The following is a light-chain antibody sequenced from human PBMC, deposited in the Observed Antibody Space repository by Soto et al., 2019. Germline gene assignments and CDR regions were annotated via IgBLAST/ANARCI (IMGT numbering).Light chain of an antibody. CDR2: WAS. CDR3: QHFYTVPVT. J-gene: IGKJ5*01. Sequence: DIVMTQFPDSLAVSLGERATINCKSSQTVLRSSNNKNHLAWFQQKPGQPPKLLISWASTRESGVPDRFSGSGSGTDFTLTISTLQAEDVGVYYCQHFYTVPVTFGQGTRLEIK. V-gene: IGKV4-1*01. CDR1: QTVLRSSNNKNH.